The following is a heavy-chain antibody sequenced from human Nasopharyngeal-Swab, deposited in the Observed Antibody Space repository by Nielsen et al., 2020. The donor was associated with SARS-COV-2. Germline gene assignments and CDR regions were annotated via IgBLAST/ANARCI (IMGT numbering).Heavy chain of an antibody. Sequence: WVRQAPGQGLEWMGIINPSGGSTSYAQKFQGRVTMTRDTSTSTVYMELSSLRSEDTAVYYCARIDSSGPRGDYFDYWGQGTLVTVSS. D-gene: IGHD3-22*01. CDR3: ARIDSSGPRGDYFDY. V-gene: IGHV1-46*01. CDR2: INPSGGST. J-gene: IGHJ4*02.